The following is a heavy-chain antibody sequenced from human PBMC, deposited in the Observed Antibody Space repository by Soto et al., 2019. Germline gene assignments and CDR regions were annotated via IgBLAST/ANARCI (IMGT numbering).Heavy chain of an antibody. D-gene: IGHD5-12*01. CDR2: IIPIFGTV. J-gene: IGHJ2*01. CDR1: GGTFSNYP. V-gene: IGHV1-69*12. CDR3: ARGNHRWLQLWYFDL. Sequence: QVQLGQSGAEVKKPGSSVKVSCKASGGTFSNYPISWVRQAPGQGLEWMGGIIPIFGTVNYAQKFQGRVTITADESTSTAYMELSSLRSEDTAVYYCARGNHRWLQLWYFDLWGRGTLVTVSS.